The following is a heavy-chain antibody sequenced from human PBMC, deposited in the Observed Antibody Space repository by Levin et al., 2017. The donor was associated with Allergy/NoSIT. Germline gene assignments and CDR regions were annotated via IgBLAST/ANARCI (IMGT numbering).Heavy chain of an antibody. V-gene: IGHV3-74*03. CDR1: GFTFSSFW. CDR3: VRDLYGRDDH. D-gene: IGHD2-2*02. Sequence: GGSLRLSCVASGFTFSSFWMHWVRQAPGKGLVWLSHIKGDGSTTTYADSVKGRFTISRDNAKNTLYLQMNSLSAEDTAVYYCVRDLYGRDDHWGQGTMVTVSS. CDR2: IKGDGSTT. J-gene: IGHJ4*02.